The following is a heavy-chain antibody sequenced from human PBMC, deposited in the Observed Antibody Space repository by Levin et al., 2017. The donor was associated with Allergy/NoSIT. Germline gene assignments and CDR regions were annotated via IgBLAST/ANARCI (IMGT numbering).Heavy chain of an antibody. Sequence: KPSETLSLTCAVYGGSFSGYYWSWIRQPPGKGLEWIGEINHSGSTNYNPSLKSRVTISVDTSKNQFSLKLSSVTAADTAVYYCATSPYCSGGSCYVYMDVWGKGTTVTVSS. CDR2: INHSGST. J-gene: IGHJ6*03. V-gene: IGHV4-34*01. CDR1: GGSFSGYY. CDR3: ATSPYCSGGSCYVYMDV. D-gene: IGHD2-15*01.